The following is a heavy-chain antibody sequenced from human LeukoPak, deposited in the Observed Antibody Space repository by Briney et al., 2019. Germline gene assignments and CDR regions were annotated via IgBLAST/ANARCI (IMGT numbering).Heavy chain of an antibody. D-gene: IGHD4-23*01. CDR3: ARVVGKGIDY. V-gene: IGHV4-34*01. Sequence: SETLPLTCAVYGGSFSGYYWSWIRQPPGKGLEWIGEINHSGSTNYNPSLKSRVTISVDTSKSQFSLKLSSVTAADTAVYYCARVVGKGIDYWGQGTLVTVSS. J-gene: IGHJ4*02. CDR2: INHSGST. CDR1: GGSFSGYY.